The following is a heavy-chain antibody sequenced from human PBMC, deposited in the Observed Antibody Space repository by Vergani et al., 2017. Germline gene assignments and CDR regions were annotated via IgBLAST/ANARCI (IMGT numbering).Heavy chain of an antibody. V-gene: IGHV4-38-2*02. J-gene: IGHJ4*02. Sequence: QVQLQESGPGLVKPSETLSLTCSVSGYSITSGFYWAWIRQPPGKGLEWIVSVSHSGSTFCNSSLRSRVTITLDTSRNQFSLNVRSVIAADTAMYYCARDAWQGVSVSDSTPGYWGQGTLVSVSS. CDR2: VSHSGST. CDR3: ARDAWQGVSVSDSTPGY. CDR1: GYSITSGFY. D-gene: IGHD2-21*01.